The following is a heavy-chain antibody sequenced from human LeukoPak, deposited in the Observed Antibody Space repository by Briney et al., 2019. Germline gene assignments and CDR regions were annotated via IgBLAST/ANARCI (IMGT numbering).Heavy chain of an antibody. V-gene: IGHV3-48*01. CDR3: AGDTKYAFDN. D-gene: IGHD2-2*01. CDR1: GFTFSSYS. J-gene: IGHJ4*02. CDR2: IGISSGNT. Sequence: GSLRLSCAASGFTFSSYSMNWVRQAPGKGLEWISYIGISSGNTKYADSVKGRFTISGDKAKNSVYLQMNSLRVEDTAVYYCAGDTKYAFDNWGQGTLVTVSS.